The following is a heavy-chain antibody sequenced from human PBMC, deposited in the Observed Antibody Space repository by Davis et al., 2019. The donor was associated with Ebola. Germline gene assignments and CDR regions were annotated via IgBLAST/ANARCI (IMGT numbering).Heavy chain of an antibody. Sequence: PSETLSLTCTVSGGSITSSEYYWDWIRQPPGKGLDWIGSIYYYGNTYYNPSLSSRFTISVDTSENKFSLRLTSVTAADTAVYYCARRAAGYKYYYGMDVWGQGTTVTVSS. J-gene: IGHJ6*02. V-gene: IGHV4-39*01. D-gene: IGHD5-24*01. CDR2: IYYYGNT. CDR1: GGSITSSEYY. CDR3: ARRAAGYKYYYGMDV.